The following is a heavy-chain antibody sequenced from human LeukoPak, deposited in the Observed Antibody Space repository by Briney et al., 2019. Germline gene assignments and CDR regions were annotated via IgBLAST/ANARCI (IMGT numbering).Heavy chain of an antibody. D-gene: IGHD6-13*01. CDR1: GFTFSSYG. J-gene: IGHJ4*02. CDR2: ISYDGSNK. CDR3: AKDQYSSSWTPIDY. Sequence: GGSLRLSCATSGFTFSSYGMHWVRQAPGKGLEWVAVISYDGSNKYYADSVKGRFTISRDNSKNTLYLQMNSLRAEDTAVYYCAKDQYSSSWTPIDYWGQGTLVTVSS. V-gene: IGHV3-30*18.